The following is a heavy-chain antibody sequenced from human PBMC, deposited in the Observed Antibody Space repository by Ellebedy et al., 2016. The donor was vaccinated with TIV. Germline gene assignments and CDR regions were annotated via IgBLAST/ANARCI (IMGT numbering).Heavy chain of an antibody. J-gene: IGHJ6*02. Sequence: SETLSLXXAVYGGSFSGYYWSWIRQPPGKGLEWIGEINHSGSTNYNPSLKSRVTISVDTSKNQFSLKLSSVTAADTAVYYCARVPDYGDYFYYYYGMDVWGQGTTVTVSS. CDR1: GGSFSGYY. CDR3: ARVPDYGDYFYYYYGMDV. D-gene: IGHD4-17*01. CDR2: INHSGST. V-gene: IGHV4-34*01.